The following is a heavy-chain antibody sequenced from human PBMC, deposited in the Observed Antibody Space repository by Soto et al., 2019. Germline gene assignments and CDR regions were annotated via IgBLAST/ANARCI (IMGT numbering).Heavy chain of an antibody. CDR1: GFSFSSFG. CDR2: ISYDGSNK. Sequence: GGSLRLSCAASGFSFSSFGMHWVRQAPGKGLEWVAVISYDGSNKYYADSVKGRLTISRDNSKNTLYLQMNSLRAEDTAVYYCAKPYYYGSRDYYMDVWGKGTTVTVSS. D-gene: IGHD3-10*01. CDR3: AKPYYYGSRDYYMDV. J-gene: IGHJ6*03. V-gene: IGHV3-30*18.